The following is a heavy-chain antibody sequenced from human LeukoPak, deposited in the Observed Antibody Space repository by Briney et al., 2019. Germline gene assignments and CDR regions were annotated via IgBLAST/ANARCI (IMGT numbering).Heavy chain of an antibody. Sequence: GGSLRLSCAASGFTFTNYGMHWVRQAPGRGLEWVALITYDGYYKYYSDSVKGRFTISSDTSKNTLYLQMNSLRAEDTAVYYCARDLSPVVRASPMGYWGQGTPVTVSS. CDR1: GFTFTNYG. CDR3: ARDLSPVVRASPMGY. CDR2: ITYDGYYK. J-gene: IGHJ4*02. D-gene: IGHD3-10*01. V-gene: IGHV3-30*03.